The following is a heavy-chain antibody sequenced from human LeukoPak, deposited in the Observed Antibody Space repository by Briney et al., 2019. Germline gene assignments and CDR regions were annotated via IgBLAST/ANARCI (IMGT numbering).Heavy chain of an antibody. D-gene: IGHD3-22*01. CDR2: IWYDGSNK. CDR1: GFTFSSYG. Sequence: GSLRLSCAASGFTFSSYGMHWVRQAPGKGLEWVAVIWYDGSNKYYVDSVKGRFTISRDNSKNTLYLQMNSLRAEDTAVYYCAREMDYDGSGYPHYYFDYWGQGALVTVSS. CDR3: AREMDYDGSGYPHYYFDY. V-gene: IGHV3-33*08. J-gene: IGHJ4*02.